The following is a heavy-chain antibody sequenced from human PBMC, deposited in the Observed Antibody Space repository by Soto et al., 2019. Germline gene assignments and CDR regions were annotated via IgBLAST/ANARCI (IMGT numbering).Heavy chain of an antibody. CDR1: GGSISSYY. V-gene: IGHV4-4*07. J-gene: IGHJ4*02. Sequence: QVQLQESGPGLVKPSETLSLTCTVSGGSISSYYWSWIRQPAGKGLEWIGRIYTSGSTNYNPSLRSRVSMSVDAVKSQFTLKLSSVPAADTAVYYCARGGPKRDYNTYYFDYWGQGTLVTVSS. D-gene: IGHD4-4*01. CDR2: IYTSGST. CDR3: ARGGPKRDYNTYYFDY.